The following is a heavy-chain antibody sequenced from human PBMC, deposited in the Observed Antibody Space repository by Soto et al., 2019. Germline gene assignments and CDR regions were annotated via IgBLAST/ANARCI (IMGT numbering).Heavy chain of an antibody. J-gene: IGHJ4*02. CDR3: ARKRITMVRGLDY. V-gene: IGHV4-34*01. CDR2: INHSGST. Sequence: QVQLQQWGAGLLKPSETLSLTCAVYGGSFSGYYWSWIRQPPGKGLEWLGEINHSGSTNYNPSLKSRVTLSVDTSKNLFSLKLSSVTASDTAVYYCARKRITMVRGLDYWGQGTLVTVSS. D-gene: IGHD3-10*01. CDR1: GGSFSGYY.